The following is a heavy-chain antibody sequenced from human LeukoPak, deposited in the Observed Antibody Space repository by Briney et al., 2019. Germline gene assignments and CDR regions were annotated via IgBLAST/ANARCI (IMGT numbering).Heavy chain of an antibody. CDR3: ASQGGLWLVPRRYYSYGMDV. V-gene: IGHV3-30*01. Sequence: SDKYYADSVKRRFTISRDNSQNTLYLQMNGLRGDDTAVYYCASQGGLWLVPRRYYSYGMDVWGQGTTVTVSS. D-gene: IGHD6-19*01. CDR2: SDK. J-gene: IGHJ6*02.